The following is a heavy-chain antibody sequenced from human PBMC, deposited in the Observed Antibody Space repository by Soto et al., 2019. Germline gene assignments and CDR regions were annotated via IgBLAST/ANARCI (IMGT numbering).Heavy chain of an antibody. J-gene: IGHJ6*02. CDR3: ARAKGGVFSSTYYYYGMDV. D-gene: IGHD3-9*01. V-gene: IGHV4-34*01. Sequence: SETLSLTCAVYGGSFSGYYWSWIRQPPGKGLEWIGEINHSGSTNYNPSLKSRVTISVDTSKNQFSLKLSSVTAADTAVYYCARAKGGVFSSTYYYYGMDVWGQGTTVTVSS. CDR2: INHSGST. CDR1: GGSFSGYY.